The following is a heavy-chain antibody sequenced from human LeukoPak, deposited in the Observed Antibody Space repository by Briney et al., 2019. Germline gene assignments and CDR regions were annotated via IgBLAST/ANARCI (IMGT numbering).Heavy chain of an antibody. D-gene: IGHD3-3*01. J-gene: IGHJ6*03. CDR2: ISYDGSNK. Sequence: GRSLRLSCAASGFTFSSYAMHWVRQAPGKGLEWVAVISYDGSNKYYADSVKGRFTISRDNSKNTLYLQMNSLRAEDTAVYYCVPRKEWSCYMDVWGKGTTVTVSS. V-gene: IGHV3-30*04. CDR1: GFTFSSYA. CDR3: VPRKEWSCYMDV.